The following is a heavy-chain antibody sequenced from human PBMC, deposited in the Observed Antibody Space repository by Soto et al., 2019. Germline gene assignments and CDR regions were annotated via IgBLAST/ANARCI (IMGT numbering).Heavy chain of an antibody. Sequence: PGESLKISCKGSGYSFTNYWIAWVRQMPGKGLEYMGIIYPDDSDTRYSPSFQGQVTISADKSTITAYLQWSSPKASDTAMYYCARQKDIVVVPAAMGGRYYYYYYMDVWGKGTTVTVSS. CDR3: ARQKDIVVVPAAMGGRYYYYYYMDV. CDR1: GYSFTNYW. D-gene: IGHD2-2*01. V-gene: IGHV5-51*01. CDR2: IYPDDSDT. J-gene: IGHJ6*03.